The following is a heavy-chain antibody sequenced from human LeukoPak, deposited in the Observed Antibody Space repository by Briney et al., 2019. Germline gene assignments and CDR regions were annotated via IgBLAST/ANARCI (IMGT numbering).Heavy chain of an antibody. CDR2: INSDGSST. CDR3: ARGHSSGWLRYFDY. CDR1: GFTFSSYW. V-gene: IGHV3-74*01. J-gene: IGHJ4*02. Sequence: PGGSLRLSCAASGFTFSSYWMHWVRQAPGKGLVWVSRINSDGSSTSYADSVKGRFTISRDNAKNTLYLQMNSLRAEVTAVYYCARGHSSGWLRYFDYWGQGTLVTVSS. D-gene: IGHD3-22*01.